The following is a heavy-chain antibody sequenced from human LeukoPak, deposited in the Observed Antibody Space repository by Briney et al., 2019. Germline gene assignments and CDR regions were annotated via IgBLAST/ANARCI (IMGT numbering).Heavy chain of an antibody. CDR1: GYTFTGYY. V-gene: IGHV1-3*01. D-gene: IGHD3-22*01. CDR2: INAGNGNT. Sequence: GASVKVSCKASGYTFTGYYMHWVRQAPGQRLEWMGWINAGNGNTKYSQKFQGRVTITRDTSASTAYMELSSLRSEDTAVYYCARDRGDSSGYYPYYFDYWGQGTLVTVSS. CDR3: ARDRGDSSGYYPYYFDY. J-gene: IGHJ4*02.